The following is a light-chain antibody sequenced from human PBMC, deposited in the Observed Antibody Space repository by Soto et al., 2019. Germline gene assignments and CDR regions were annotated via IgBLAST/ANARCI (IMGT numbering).Light chain of an antibody. J-gene: IGKJ1*01. V-gene: IGKV3-11*01. CDR1: QTISSY. Sequence: EIVLTQSPATLSLSPGERATLSCRASQTISSYLLWYQQEPGQAPRLLIYDASNRATGIPPRFSGSGSGTDFTPTISSLEPEDFAVYYCQQRTNCPWTFGQGTKVDIK. CDR2: DAS. CDR3: QQRTNCPWT.